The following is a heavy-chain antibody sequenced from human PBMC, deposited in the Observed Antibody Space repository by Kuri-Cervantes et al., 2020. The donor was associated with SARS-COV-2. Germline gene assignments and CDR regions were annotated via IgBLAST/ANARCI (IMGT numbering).Heavy chain of an antibody. CDR2: ISAYNGNT. Sequence: ASVKVSCKASGYTFTSYGISWVRQASGQGLEWMGWISAYNGNTNYAQKLQGRVTMTTDTSTSTAYMELRSLRSDDTAVYYCARTDYGDYVFDYWGQGTLVTVSS. CDR1: GYTFTSYG. CDR3: ARTDYGDYVFDY. V-gene: IGHV1-18*01. D-gene: IGHD4-17*01. J-gene: IGHJ4*02.